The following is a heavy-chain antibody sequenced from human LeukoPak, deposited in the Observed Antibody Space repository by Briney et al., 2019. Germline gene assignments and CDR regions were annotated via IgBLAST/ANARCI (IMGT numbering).Heavy chain of an antibody. CDR3: AREAVAGYYYYYYMDV. Sequence: SETLSLTCAVYGGSFSGYYWNWIRQPAGKGLEWIGRIYTSGSTNYNPSLKSRVTISVDTSKNQFSLKLSSVTAADTAVYYCAREAVAGYYYYYYMDVWGKGTTVTISS. V-gene: IGHV4-4*07. J-gene: IGHJ6*03. CDR2: IYTSGST. CDR1: GGSFSGYY. D-gene: IGHD6-19*01.